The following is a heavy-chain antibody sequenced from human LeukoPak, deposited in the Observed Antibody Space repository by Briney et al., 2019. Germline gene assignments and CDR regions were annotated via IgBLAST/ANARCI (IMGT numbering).Heavy chain of an antibody. CDR1: GGTFSSYA. CDR2: IIPIFGTA. J-gene: IGHJ4*02. Sequence: SVKVSCKASGGTFSSYAISWVRQAPGQGLEWMGGIIPIFGTANYAQKFQGRVTITTDESTSTAYMELSSLRSEDTAVYYWARERFPLGYCSSTSCPHYFDYWGQGTLVTVSS. CDR3: ARERFPLGYCSSTSCPHYFDY. D-gene: IGHD2-2*01. V-gene: IGHV1-69*05.